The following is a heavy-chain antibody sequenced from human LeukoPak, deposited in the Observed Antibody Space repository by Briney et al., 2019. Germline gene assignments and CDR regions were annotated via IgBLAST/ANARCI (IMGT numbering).Heavy chain of an antibody. CDR3: ARDQTQIWFGEGLWYFDY. Sequence: ASVKVSCKASGYVFTDYYIHWVRQAPGQGLEWMGWINPYSGGTNYAQKFRGRVTMTRDTSISTAYVDLSRLTSDDTAVYYCARDQTQIWFGEGLWYFDYWGQGTLVTVSS. D-gene: IGHD3-10*01. CDR2: INPYSGGT. CDR1: GYVFTDYY. V-gene: IGHV1-2*02. J-gene: IGHJ4*02.